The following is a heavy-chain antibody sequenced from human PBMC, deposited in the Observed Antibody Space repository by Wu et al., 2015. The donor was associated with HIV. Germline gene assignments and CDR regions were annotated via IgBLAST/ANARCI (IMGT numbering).Heavy chain of an antibody. Sequence: QVQLVQSGAEVKKPGSSVKVSCKASGGTFSSYAISWVRQAPGQGLEWMGRIIPIFGTANYAQKFQGRVTITADESTSTAYMELSSLRSEDTAVYYCAREKGEAVAGTVSYYYYGMDVWGQGTTVTVSS. J-gene: IGHJ6*02. CDR2: IIPIFGTA. CDR3: AREKGEAVAGTVSYYYYGMDV. V-gene: IGHV1-69*13. CDR1: GGTFSSYA. D-gene: IGHD6-19*01.